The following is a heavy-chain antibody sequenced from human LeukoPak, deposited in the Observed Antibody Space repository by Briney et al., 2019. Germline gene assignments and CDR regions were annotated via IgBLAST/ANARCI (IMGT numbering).Heavy chain of an antibody. CDR2: IFYSGST. Sequence: SETLSLTCTVSGGSISTSNYYWGWIRQPPGKGLEWIGNIFYSGSTYYSPSLKSRVTISLDTSRNQFSLKLSSVTAADTAVYYCARRGTMVRGVIWFDPWGQGTLVTVSS. J-gene: IGHJ5*02. V-gene: IGHV4-39*07. CDR3: ARRGTMVRGVIWFDP. D-gene: IGHD3-10*01. CDR1: GGSISTSNYY.